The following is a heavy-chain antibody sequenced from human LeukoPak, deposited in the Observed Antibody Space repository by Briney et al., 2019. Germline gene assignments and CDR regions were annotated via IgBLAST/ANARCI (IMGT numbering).Heavy chain of an antibody. CDR3: ARQLYGSDY. D-gene: IGHD4-17*01. CDR1: GVSFSTYY. V-gene: IGHV4-34*01. Sequence: PSETLSLTCDVSGVSFSTYYWSWIGQSPEKGLEWIGEVNHSGYTNYNPSLKGRVTISVDTSKNQFSLKLSSVTAADTAVYYCARQLYGSDYWGQGTLVTVSS. CDR2: VNHSGYT. J-gene: IGHJ4*02.